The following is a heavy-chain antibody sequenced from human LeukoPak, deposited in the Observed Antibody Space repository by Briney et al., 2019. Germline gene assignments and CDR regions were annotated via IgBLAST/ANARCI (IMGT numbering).Heavy chain of an antibody. CDR3: AVSRIGELPAWAEYFQH. V-gene: IGHV4-4*02. J-gene: IGHJ1*01. D-gene: IGHD3-10*01. CDR1: GGSISSSNW. CDR2: IYHSGST. Sequence: PSETLSLTCAVSGGSISSSNWWSWVRQPPGKGLEWIGEIYHSGSTNYNPSLKSRVTISVDKSKNQFSLKLSSVTAADTAVYYCAVSRIGELPAWAEYFQHWGQGTLVTVSS.